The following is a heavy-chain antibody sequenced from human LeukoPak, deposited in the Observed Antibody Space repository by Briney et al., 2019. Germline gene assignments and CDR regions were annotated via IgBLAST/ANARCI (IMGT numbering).Heavy chain of an antibody. V-gene: IGHV1-2*02. CDR1: GYTFTGYY. J-gene: IGHJ5*02. Sequence: ASVKVSCKVSGYTFTGYYMHWVRQAPGQGLEWMGWINPDSGVTNYAQKFQGRVAMTRDTSISTAYMELSSLRSDDTAVYYCAGGISIFGVVMGHWFDPWGQGTLVTVSS. D-gene: IGHD3-3*01. CDR3: AGGISIFGVVMGHWFDP. CDR2: INPDSGVT.